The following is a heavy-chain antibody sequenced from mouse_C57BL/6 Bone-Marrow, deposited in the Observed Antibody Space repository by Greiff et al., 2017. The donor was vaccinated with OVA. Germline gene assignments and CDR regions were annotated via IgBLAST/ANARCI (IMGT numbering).Heavy chain of an antibody. Sequence: EVQGVESGGDLVKPGGSLKLSCAASGFTFSSYGMSWVRQTPDNRLEWVATISSGGSYTYYPDSVKGRFTISRDNAKNTLYLQMSSLKSEDTAMYYCARRAYYGFAYWGQGNLVTVSA. CDR1: GFTFSSYG. CDR3: ARRAYYGFAY. V-gene: IGHV5-6*01. J-gene: IGHJ3*01. CDR2: ISSGGSYT. D-gene: IGHD2-10*01.